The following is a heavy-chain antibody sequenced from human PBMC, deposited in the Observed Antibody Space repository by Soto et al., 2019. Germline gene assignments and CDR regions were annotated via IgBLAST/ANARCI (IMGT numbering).Heavy chain of an antibody. Sequence: QVQLVESGGGVVQPGRSLRLSCAASGFTFSSYAMHWVRQAPGKGLEWVAVISYDGSSKYYADSVKGRFTISRDNSKNTLYLQVNSVRPEDTAVYYSARDLHAARNGVTGTTALWGQGNLVPVSS. J-gene: IGHJ4*02. V-gene: IGHV3-30-3*01. CDR2: ISYDGSSK. D-gene: IGHD1-7*01. CDR1: GFTFSSYA. CDR3: ARDLHAARNGVTGTTAL.